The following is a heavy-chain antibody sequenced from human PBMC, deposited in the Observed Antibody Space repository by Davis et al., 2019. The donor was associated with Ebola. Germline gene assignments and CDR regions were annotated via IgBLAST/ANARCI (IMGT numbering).Heavy chain of an antibody. V-gene: IGHV3-15*01. CDR2: IKSKTDGGTV. D-gene: IGHD3-3*01. CDR1: GFTFTNTW. CDR3: TPQSRNYDFWSGYRYYFHY. Sequence: GGSLRLSCAASGFTFTNTWMNWVRQAPGKGLEWIGRIKSKTDGGTVDYAAPVKGRFTISRDDSKNTLYLQMDGLKTDDTAVYYCTPQSRNYDFWSGYRYYFHYWGQGALVTVSS. J-gene: IGHJ4*02.